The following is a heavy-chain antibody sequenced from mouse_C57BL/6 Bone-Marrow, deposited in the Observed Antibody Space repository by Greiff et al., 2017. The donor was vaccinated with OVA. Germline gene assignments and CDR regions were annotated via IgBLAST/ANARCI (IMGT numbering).Heavy chain of an antibody. D-gene: IGHD2-9*01. CDR2: IYPRSGNT. Sequence: VQGVESGAELARPGASVKLSCKASGYTFTSYGISWVKQRTGQGLEWIGEIYPRSGNTYYNEKFKGKATLTADKSSSTAYMELRSLTSEDSAVYVCARSFYGYDFAYWGQGTLVTVSA. V-gene: IGHV1-81*01. J-gene: IGHJ3*01. CDR3: ARSFYGYDFAY. CDR1: GYTFTSYG.